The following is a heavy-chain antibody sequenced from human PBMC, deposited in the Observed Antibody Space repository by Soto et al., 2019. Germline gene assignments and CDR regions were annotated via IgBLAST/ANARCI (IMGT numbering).Heavy chain of an antibody. CDR3: AKVLSKNYYYPFDF. V-gene: IGHV3-7*03. J-gene: IGHJ4*02. D-gene: IGHD3-10*01. CDR1: GLNFSRYW. CDR2: IKEDGSER. Sequence: GGSLRLSCAASGLNFSRYWMNWVRQAPGKGLEWVANIKEDGSERHYVDSVEGRFAISRDNAKSFLQLNRLSAEDTATYYCAKVLSKNYYYPFDFWGQGTQVTVYS.